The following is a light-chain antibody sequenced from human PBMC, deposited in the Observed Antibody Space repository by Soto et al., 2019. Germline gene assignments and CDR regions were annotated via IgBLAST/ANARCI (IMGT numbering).Light chain of an antibody. V-gene: IGKV3-20*01. CDR1: QSVSSSY. CDR2: GAS. Sequence: EIVFTQSPGTVSLSPRERSTLSCRASQSVSSSYLAWYQQKPGQAPRLLIYGASSRATGIPDRFSGSGSGTDFTLTISRLEPEDFAVYYCQQYGSSPPITFGQGTRLEIK. J-gene: IGKJ5*01. CDR3: QQYGSSPPIT.